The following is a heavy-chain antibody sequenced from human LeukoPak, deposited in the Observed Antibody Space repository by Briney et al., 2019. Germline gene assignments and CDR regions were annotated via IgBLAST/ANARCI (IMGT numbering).Heavy chain of an antibody. D-gene: IGHD3-10*01. CDR2: ISYDGNNK. V-gene: IGHV3-30*12. Sequence: PGGSLGLSCAASGFTFSSYGMHWVRQAPGKGLEWVAVISYDGNNKYYADSVKGRFTISRDNSKNTLYLQMNSLRAEDTAVYYCARDQYGSGYTVDYWGQGTLVTVSS. CDR3: ARDQYGSGYTVDY. J-gene: IGHJ4*02. CDR1: GFTFSSYG.